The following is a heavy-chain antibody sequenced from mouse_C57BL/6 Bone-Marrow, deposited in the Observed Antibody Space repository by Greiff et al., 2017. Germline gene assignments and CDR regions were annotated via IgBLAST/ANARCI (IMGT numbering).Heavy chain of an antibody. D-gene: IGHD1-1*01. CDR2: IDPANGNT. J-gene: IGHJ4*01. Sequence: VQLQQSVAELVRPGASVKLSCTASGFNIKNTYMHWVKQRPEQGLEWIGRIDPANGNTKYAPKFQGKATITADTSFNTAYLQLSSLTSEDTALYYCAKTPITTVVPLYAMDYWGQGTSVTVSS. CDR1: GFNIKNTY. V-gene: IGHV14-3*01. CDR3: AKTPITTVVPLYAMDY.